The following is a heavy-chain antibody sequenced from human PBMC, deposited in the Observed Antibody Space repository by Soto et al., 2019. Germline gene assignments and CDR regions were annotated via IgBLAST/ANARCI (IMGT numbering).Heavy chain of an antibody. J-gene: IGHJ3*02. CDR2: IYYSGST. Sequence: SETLYLTCTVSGGSISSGGYYWSWIRQHPGKGLEWIGYIYYSGSTYYNPTLKSRVTISVDTSKNQFSLKLSSVTAADTAVYYCARERDGTTTGYDAFDIWGQGTMVTVSS. CDR1: GGSISSGGYY. V-gene: IGHV4-31*03. CDR3: ARERDGTTTGYDAFDI. D-gene: IGHD1-1*01.